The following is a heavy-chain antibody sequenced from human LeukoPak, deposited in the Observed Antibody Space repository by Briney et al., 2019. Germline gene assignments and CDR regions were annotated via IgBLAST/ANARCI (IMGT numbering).Heavy chain of an antibody. D-gene: IGHD6-13*01. V-gene: IGHV3-33*08. CDR2: IWYDGSNK. Sequence: PGGSLRLSCAASGFTFSSYAMSWVRQAPGKGLEWVAVIWYDGSNKYYADSVKGRFTISRDNSKNTLYLQMNSLRAEDTAVYYCAREGGSSWAHAFDIWGQGAMVTVSS. J-gene: IGHJ3*02. CDR3: AREGGSSWAHAFDI. CDR1: GFTFSSYA.